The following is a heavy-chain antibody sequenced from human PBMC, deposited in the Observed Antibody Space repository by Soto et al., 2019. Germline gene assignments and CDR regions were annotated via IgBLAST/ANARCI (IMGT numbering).Heavy chain of an antibody. Sequence: GASVKVSCKASGYTFTVYYMYWVRQAHGQGLEWMGWINPNSGGTNYAQKFQGRVTMNRDTSISTAYMELSRLRSDYTAVYYCARGLRGVQWLLNYYYGMDVGCKGTTVTVSS. J-gene: IGHJ6*04. D-gene: IGHD3-22*01. CDR3: ARGLRGVQWLLNYYYGMDV. V-gene: IGHV1-2*02. CDR2: INPNSGGT. CDR1: GYTFTVYY.